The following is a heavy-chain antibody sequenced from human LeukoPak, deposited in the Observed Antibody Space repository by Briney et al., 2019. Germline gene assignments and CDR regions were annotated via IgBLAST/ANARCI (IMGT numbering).Heavy chain of an antibody. CDR3: AREVNSSWYGQIDY. CDR1: GFTFSSYA. J-gene: IGHJ4*02. D-gene: IGHD6-13*01. CDR2: IRQDGSEK. V-gene: IGHV3-7*01. Sequence: TGGSLRLSCAASGFTFSSYAMSWVRQAPGKGLEWVANIRQDGSEKYYVDSVKGRFTISRDNAKNSLYLQMNSLRAEDTAVYYCAREVNSSWYGQIDYWGQGTLVTVSS.